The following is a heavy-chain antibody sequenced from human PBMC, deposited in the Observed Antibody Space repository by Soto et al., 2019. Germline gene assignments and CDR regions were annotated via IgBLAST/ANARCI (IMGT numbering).Heavy chain of an antibody. CDR3: ARDLEFRDGNISHIDY. J-gene: IGHJ4*02. D-gene: IGHD3-10*01. CDR1: GGTFRNHV. V-gene: IGHV1-69*01. CDR2: IIPIIGTP. Sequence: QVQLVQSGAEVKKPGSSEKVSCKASGGTFRNHVFNWVRQAPGQGLEWMGGIIPIIGTPNYAQKFQGRVTITADASTNTVYLDVSSLRSQDTAVYYCARDLEFRDGNISHIDYWGQGTLVTVSS.